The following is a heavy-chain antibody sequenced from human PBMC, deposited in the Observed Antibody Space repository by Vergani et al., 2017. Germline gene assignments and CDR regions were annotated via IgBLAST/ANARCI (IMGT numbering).Heavy chain of an antibody. V-gene: IGHV3-30*02. CDR2: IRYDGSNK. CDR3: AKDSRDGYKKGGFDY. D-gene: IGHD5-24*01. J-gene: IGHJ4*02. Sequence: VQLLESGGGLVQPGGSLRLSCAASGFTFSSYAMSWVRQAPGKGLEWVAFIRYDGSNKYYADSVKGRFTISRDNSKNTLYLQMNSLRAEDTAVYYCAKDSRDGYKKGGFDYWGQGTLVTVSS. CDR1: GFTFSSYA.